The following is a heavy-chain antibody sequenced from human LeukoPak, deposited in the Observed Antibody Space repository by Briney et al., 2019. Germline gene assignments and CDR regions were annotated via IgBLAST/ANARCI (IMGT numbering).Heavy chain of an antibody. CDR2: LYNDGCT. V-gene: IGHV3-66*04. CDR3: ARQFLGERSGTYDSLSVREV. Sequence: PGGSLRLFCAASEFTDRSNYMSWVREASGKALEWVLVLYNDGCTYFSDYVKGRFNISGDDSTNTLHLQKNSLRAEDKAVYYCARQFLGERSGTYDSLSVREVWGQGTKVTVSS. D-gene: IGHD2/OR15-2a*01. J-gene: IGHJ6*02. CDR1: EFTDRSNY.